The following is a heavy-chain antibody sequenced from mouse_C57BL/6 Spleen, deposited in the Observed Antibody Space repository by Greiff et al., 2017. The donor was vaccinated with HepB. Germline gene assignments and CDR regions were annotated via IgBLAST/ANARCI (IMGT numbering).Heavy chain of an antibody. D-gene: IGHD1-1*01. Sequence: EVQLVESGGGLVQPGGSLSLSCAASGFTFTDYYMSWVRQPPGKALEWLGFIRNKANGYTTEYSASVKDRFTISRDNYQSILYIQMNALRAEDSATYYCARLITFFDYWGQGTTLTVSS. CDR3: ARLITFFDY. V-gene: IGHV7-3*01. CDR1: GFTFTDYY. J-gene: IGHJ2*01. CDR2: IRNKANGYTT.